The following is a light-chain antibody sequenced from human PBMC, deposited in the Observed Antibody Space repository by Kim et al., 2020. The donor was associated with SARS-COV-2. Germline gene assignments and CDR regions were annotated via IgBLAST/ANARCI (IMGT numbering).Light chain of an antibody. CDR3: QSFDNNLSAI. CDR2: GNT. CDR1: NSNIGAGFD. Sequence: QSVLTQPPSVSGAPGQRVTISCTGSNSNIGAGFDVHWYQHIAGTAPKLLIYGNTNRPSGVPDRFSGSKSGTSASLAITGLQAEDEADYYCQSFDNNLSAIFGGGTKVTVL. J-gene: IGLJ2*01. V-gene: IGLV1-40*01.